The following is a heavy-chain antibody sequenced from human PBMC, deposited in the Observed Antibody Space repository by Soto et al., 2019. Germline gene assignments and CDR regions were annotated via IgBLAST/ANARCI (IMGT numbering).Heavy chain of an antibody. V-gene: IGHV4-4*02. CDR3: ARRQGLVFFDY. J-gene: IGHJ4*02. D-gene: IGHD6-19*01. Sequence: QVQLQESGPXXVKPSGXXXXXXAVSGGSISXXXXXXXXXXXXXKGLEWIGEIYHSGSTNYNPSLKSRVTISVDKSKNQFSLKLSSVTAADTAVYYCARRQGLVFFDYWGQGTLVTVSS. CDR2: IYHSGST. CDR1: GGSISXXXX.